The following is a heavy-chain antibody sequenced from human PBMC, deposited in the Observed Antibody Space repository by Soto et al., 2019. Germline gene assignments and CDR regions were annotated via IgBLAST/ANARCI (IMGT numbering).Heavy chain of an antibody. V-gene: IGHV1-3*01. J-gene: IGHJ5*02. Sequence: QVQLVQSGAEVKKPGASVKVSCKASGYTFTSYAMHWVRQAPGQRLEWMGWINAGNGNTKYSQKFHGRVTITRDTSASTAYMELSSLRSEDTAVYYCARVYSSSLSRRYNWFDPWGQGTLVTVSS. CDR1: GYTFTSYA. CDR2: INAGNGNT. CDR3: ARVYSSSLSRRYNWFDP. D-gene: IGHD6-13*01.